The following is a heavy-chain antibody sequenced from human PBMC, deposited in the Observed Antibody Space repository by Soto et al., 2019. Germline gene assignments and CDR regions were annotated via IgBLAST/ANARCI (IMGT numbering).Heavy chain of an antibody. D-gene: IGHD3-3*01. CDR3: ARGRYYDFWSGSPNYYYYYMDV. Sequence: GASVKVSCKASGGTFSSYTISWVRQAPGQGLEWMGRIIPILGIANYAQKFQGRVTITADKSTSTAYMELSSLRSEDTAVYYCARGRYYDFWSGSPNYYYYYMDVWGKGITVTVSS. V-gene: IGHV1-69*02. CDR2: IIPILGIA. J-gene: IGHJ6*03. CDR1: GGTFSSYT.